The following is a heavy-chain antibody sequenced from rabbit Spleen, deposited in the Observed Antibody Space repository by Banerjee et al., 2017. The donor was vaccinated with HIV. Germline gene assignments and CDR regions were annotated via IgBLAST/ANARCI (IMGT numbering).Heavy chain of an antibody. CDR3: ARSDGGRSYWSFDL. J-gene: IGHJ4*01. V-gene: IGHV1S45*01. CDR2: IYGGSGGST. D-gene: IGHD8-1*01. Sequence: QQQLEESGGGLVKPGGTLTLTCKASGIDFSSYHYMCWVRQAPGKGLEWIGCIYGGSGGSTYYASWAKGRFTVSKTSSTTVTLQMTSLTAADTATYFCARSDGGRSYWSFDLWGQGTLVTVS. CDR1: GIDFSSYHY.